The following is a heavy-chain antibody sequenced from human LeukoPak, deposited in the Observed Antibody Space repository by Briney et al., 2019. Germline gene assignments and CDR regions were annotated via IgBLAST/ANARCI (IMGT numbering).Heavy chain of an antibody. V-gene: IGHV4-31*03. CDR1: GGSISSGDYY. Sequence: SETLSLTCTVSGGSISSGDYYWSWIRQHPGMGLEWIGYIYSTGSAYYNPSLKSRVTISIDKSTNQFSLNLRSVTAADAAVYFCARRSGGFDPWGQGTLVTVSS. CDR3: ARRSGGFDP. J-gene: IGHJ5*02. CDR2: IYSTGSA. D-gene: IGHD3-10*01.